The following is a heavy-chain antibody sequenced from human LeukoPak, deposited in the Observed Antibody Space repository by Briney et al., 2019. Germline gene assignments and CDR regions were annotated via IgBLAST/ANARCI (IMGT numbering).Heavy chain of an antibody. CDR3: ARASNRNSINFDY. V-gene: IGHV3-74*01. Sequence: HSGGSLRLSCAASGFPFSSYAMTWVRQAPGKGLVWVSRLNSDGSSTSYADSVKGRFTISRDNAETTLHLQMNNLSAEDTAVYYCARASNRNSINFDYWGQGALVTVSS. D-gene: IGHD1-7*01. CDR1: GFPFSSYA. J-gene: IGHJ4*02. CDR2: LNSDGSST.